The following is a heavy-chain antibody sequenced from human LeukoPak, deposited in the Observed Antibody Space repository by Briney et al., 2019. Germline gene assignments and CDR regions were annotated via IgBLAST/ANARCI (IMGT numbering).Heavy chain of an antibody. V-gene: IGHV3-74*01. J-gene: IGHJ4*02. D-gene: IGHD4-23*01. Sequence: GGSLRLSCAASGFTFSGYWMHWVRQAPGKGLVWVSRIDSDGSRTTYAHSVKGRFTISRDNAKNTLYLQMNSLRAEDTAVYYCARPYGGFDYWGQGTLVTVSS. CDR1: GFTFSGYW. CDR3: ARPYGGFDY. CDR2: IDSDGSRT.